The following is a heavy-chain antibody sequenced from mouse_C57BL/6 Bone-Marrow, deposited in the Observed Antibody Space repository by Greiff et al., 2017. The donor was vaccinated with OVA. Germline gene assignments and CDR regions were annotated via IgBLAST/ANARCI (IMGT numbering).Heavy chain of an antibody. D-gene: IGHD2-3*01. CDR1: GYTFTSYG. Sequence: VHLVESGAELARPGASVKLSCKASGYTFTSYGISWVKQRTGQGLEWIGEIYPRSGNTYYNEKFKGKATLTADKSSSTAYMELRSLTSEDSAVYFCEGYDGYYLFAYWGQGTLVTVSA. CDR2: IYPRSGNT. CDR3: EGYDGYYLFAY. V-gene: IGHV1-81*01. J-gene: IGHJ3*01.